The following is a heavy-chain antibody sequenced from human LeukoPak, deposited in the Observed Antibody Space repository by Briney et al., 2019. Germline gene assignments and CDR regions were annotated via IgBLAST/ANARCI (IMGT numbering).Heavy chain of an antibody. CDR2: IYSGGST. CDR3: ARLNRMSDAIDI. J-gene: IGHJ3*02. CDR1: GFTFSSYG. Sequence: PGGSLRLSCAASGFTFSSYGVHWVRQAPGKGLEWVSVIYSGGSTYYADSVKGRFTISRDNSKNTLYLQMNSLRAEDTAVYYCARLNRMSDAIDIWGQGTMVTVSS. V-gene: IGHV3-66*04. D-gene: IGHD1-14*01.